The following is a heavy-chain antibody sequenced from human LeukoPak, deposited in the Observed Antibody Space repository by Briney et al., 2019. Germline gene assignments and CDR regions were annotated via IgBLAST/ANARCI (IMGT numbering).Heavy chain of an antibody. CDR1: GFTFSGYW. CDR2: IKHDGAEK. J-gene: IGHJ4*02. CDR3: ARAREGNSGWYANDY. D-gene: IGHD6-19*01. V-gene: IGHV3-7*02. Sequence: GGSLRLSCAASGFTFSGYWMSWVRQAPGEGLWWVAHIKHDGAEKNYVVSVKGRFTISRDSAKNSLYLQMNSVRAEDTAVYYCARAREGNSGWYANDYWGQGTLVTVSS.